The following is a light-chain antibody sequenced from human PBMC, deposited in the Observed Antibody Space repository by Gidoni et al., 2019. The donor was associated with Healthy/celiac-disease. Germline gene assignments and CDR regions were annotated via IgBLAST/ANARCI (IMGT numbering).Light chain of an antibody. CDR3: QQYGSSPNT. CDR1: QSVSSSY. CDR2: GDS. V-gene: IGKV3-20*01. Sequence: EIELTQSTGTLSLSTGERATLSCRASQSVSSSYLACYQQKPGPAPRLLIYGDSCKATGIPGWFSGSGSATFFTLTISRLEPEDFAVYCCQQYGSSPNTFGQXTQVEIK. J-gene: IGKJ1*01.